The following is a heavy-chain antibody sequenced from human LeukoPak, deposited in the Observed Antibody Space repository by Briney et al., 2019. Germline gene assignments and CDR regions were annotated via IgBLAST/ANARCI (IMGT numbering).Heavy chain of an antibody. CDR2: INTDGSTT. Sequence: PGGSLRLSCAASGFTFSNDWMHWVRQAPGKGLVWVSRINTDGSTTTYTDSVKGRFTISRDNAKNTLYLQMNSLRVEDTAVYYCARGRDGSYHYWGQGTLVTVSS. D-gene: IGHD1-26*01. V-gene: IGHV3-74*01. CDR1: GFTFSNDW. CDR3: ARGRDGSYHY. J-gene: IGHJ4*02.